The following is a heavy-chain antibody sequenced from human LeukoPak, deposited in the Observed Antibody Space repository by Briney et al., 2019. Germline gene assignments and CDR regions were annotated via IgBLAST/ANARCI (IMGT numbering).Heavy chain of an antibody. V-gene: IGHV1-3*01. Sequence: ASVKVSCKASGYTFTSYAMHWVRQAPGQRLEWMGWINAGNGNTKYSQKFQGRVTITGDTSASTAYMELSSLRSEDTAVYYCARITSSRLMVYDAFDIWGQGTMVTVSS. CDR3: ARITSSRLMVYDAFDI. D-gene: IGHD2-8*01. J-gene: IGHJ3*02. CDR1: GYTFTSYA. CDR2: INAGNGNT.